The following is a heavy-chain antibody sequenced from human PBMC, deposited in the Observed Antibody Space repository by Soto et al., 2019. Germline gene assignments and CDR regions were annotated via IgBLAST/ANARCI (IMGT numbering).Heavy chain of an antibody. D-gene: IGHD3-3*02. J-gene: IGHJ4*02. V-gene: IGHV3-7*01. CDR2: INQDGSAK. Sequence: EVQLVESGGGVVQPGGSLILSCAVSGFTFGNQWMSWVRQAPGKGLEWVANINQDGSAKSHVDSVEGRFTISRDNAKNSLYLQMNSLRVEDTAVYYCARGPFWGQGTLVTVSS. CDR3: ARGPF. CDR1: GFTFGNQW.